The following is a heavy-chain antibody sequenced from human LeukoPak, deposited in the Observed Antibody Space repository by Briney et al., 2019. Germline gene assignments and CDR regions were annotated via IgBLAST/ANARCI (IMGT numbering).Heavy chain of an antibody. D-gene: IGHD3-10*01. CDR2: IDPNNGGT. V-gene: IGHV1-2*02. Sequence: ASVKVSCRASGYAFNDYYIHWVRQAPGQGLEWMGWIDPNNGGTRFAQVSQGRVTLTRDTSISTVYMQMTRLTSDDTAIYYCARGLVRGPGSSLGYWGQGSLVTVSS. CDR3: ARGLVRGPGSSLGY. CDR1: GYAFNDYY. J-gene: IGHJ4*02.